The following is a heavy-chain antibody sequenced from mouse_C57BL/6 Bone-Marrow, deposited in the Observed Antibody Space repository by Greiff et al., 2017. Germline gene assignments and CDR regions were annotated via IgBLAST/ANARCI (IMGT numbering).Heavy chain of an antibody. CDR2: IYPRSGNT. D-gene: IGHD2-3*01. V-gene: IGHV1-81*01. J-gene: IGHJ3*01. CDR1: GYTFTSSG. Sequence: LVESGAELARPGASVKLSCKASGYTFTSSGISWVKQRTGQGLEWIGEIYPRSGNTYYNEKFKGKATLTADKSSSTAYMELRSLTSEDSAVYFCARFPGYYGAYWGKGTLVTVSA. CDR3: ARFPGYYGAY.